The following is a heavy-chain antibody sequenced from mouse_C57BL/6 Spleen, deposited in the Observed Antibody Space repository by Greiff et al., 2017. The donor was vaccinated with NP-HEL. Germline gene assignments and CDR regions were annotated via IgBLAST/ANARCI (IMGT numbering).Heavy chain of an antibody. V-gene: IGHV1-18*01. CDR2: INPNNGGT. Sequence: EVQLQQSGPELVKPGASVKIPCKASGYTFTDYNMDWVKQSHGKSLEWIGDINPNNGGTIYNQKFKGKATLTVDKSSSTAYMELRSLTSEDTAVYYCARRYDGNYWYFDVWGTGTTVTVSS. CDR3: ARRYDGNYWYFDV. CDR1: GYTFTDYN. J-gene: IGHJ1*03. D-gene: IGHD2-1*01.